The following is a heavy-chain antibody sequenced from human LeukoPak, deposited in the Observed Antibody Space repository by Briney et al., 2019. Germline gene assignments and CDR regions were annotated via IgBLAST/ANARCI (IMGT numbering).Heavy chain of an antibody. J-gene: IGHJ4*02. V-gene: IGHV3-7*01. CDR2: IKQDGVEK. CDR1: GFTFSSYW. D-gene: IGHD2/OR15-2a*01. Sequence: GGSLRLSCAGSGFTFSSYWMSRVRQAPGKGLEWVAKIKQDGVEKYYVDSVRGRFTISRDNAKNLVYLQMNSLRAEDTAVYYCTRDATYYLRYGYFDYWGQGALVTVSS. CDR3: TRDATYYLRYGYFDY.